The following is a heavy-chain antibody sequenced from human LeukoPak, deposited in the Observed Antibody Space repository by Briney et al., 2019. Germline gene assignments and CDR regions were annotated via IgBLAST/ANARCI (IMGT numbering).Heavy chain of an antibody. Sequence: GGSLRLSCAASGSTFDDYAMHWVRQAPGKGLEWVSGISWNSGSIGYADSVKGRFTISRDNAKNSLYLQMNSLRAEDTAVYYCAKDLTVRGVIIAYFDYWGQGTLVTVSS. CDR1: GSTFDDYA. CDR2: ISWNSGSI. D-gene: IGHD3-10*01. CDR3: AKDLTVRGVIIAYFDY. V-gene: IGHV3-9*01. J-gene: IGHJ4*02.